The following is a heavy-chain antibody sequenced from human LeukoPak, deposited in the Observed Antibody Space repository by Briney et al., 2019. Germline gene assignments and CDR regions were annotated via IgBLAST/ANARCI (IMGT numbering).Heavy chain of an antibody. CDR1: GFTFSSYA. J-gene: IGHJ4*02. D-gene: IGHD3-9*01. CDR2: ISGSGGST. V-gene: IGHV3-23*01. Sequence: PGGSLRLSCAASGFTFSSYAMSWVRQAPGKGLEWVSAISGSGGSTYYADSVKGRFTISRDNSKNTLYLQMNSLRAEDTAVYYCARDYDILTGYFRGGFDYWGQGALVTVSS. CDR3: ARDYDILTGYFRGGFDY.